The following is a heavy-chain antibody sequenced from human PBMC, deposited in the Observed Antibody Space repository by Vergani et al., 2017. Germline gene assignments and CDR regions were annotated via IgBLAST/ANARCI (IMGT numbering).Heavy chain of an antibody. V-gene: IGHV4-39*01. Sequence: QLQLQESGPGLVKPSETLSLTCTVSGGSISSSSYYWGWIRQPPGKGLEWIGSIYYSGSTYYNPSLKSRVTISVDTSKNQFSLKLSSVTAADTAVYYCARQTRSYYYDSSGYWFDYWGQGTQVIVSS. CDR1: GGSISSSSYY. CDR2: IYYSGST. CDR3: ARQTRSYYYDSSGYWFDY. D-gene: IGHD3-22*01. J-gene: IGHJ4*02.